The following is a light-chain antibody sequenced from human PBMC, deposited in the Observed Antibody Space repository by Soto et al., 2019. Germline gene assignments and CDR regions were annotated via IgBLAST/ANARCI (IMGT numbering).Light chain of an antibody. J-gene: IGKJ2*01. CDR2: GAS. Sequence: EIVLTQSPGTLSLSPGERATLSSRASQSVSSNYLACYQQKPGQAPRLLIYGASSRATGIPDRFSGSGSGRDFTLTISRLEPEDFAVYYCQHCGRSAYTFGQGTTLEIK. CDR3: QHCGRSAYT. V-gene: IGKV3-20*01. CDR1: QSVSSNY.